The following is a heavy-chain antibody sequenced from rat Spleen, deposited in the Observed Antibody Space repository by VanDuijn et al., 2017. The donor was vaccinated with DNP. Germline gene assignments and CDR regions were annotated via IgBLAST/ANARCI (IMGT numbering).Heavy chain of an antibody. CDR1: GFTFSDYN. V-gene: IGHV5-22*01. Sequence: EVQLVESGGGLVQPGNSLKLSCAASGFTFSDYNMAWVRQAPKKGLELVAYISYESSSTYHGDSVKGRFTISRDNAKSTLYLQMNSLRSEDMATYYCARQGPAITTRYFDYWGQGVMVTVSS. J-gene: IGHJ2*01. CDR2: ISYESSST. CDR3: ARQGPAITTRYFDY. D-gene: IGHD1-4*01.